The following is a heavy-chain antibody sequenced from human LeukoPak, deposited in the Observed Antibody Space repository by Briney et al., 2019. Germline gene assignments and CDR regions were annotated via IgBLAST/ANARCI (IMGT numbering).Heavy chain of an antibody. V-gene: IGHV3-53*01. J-gene: IGHJ4*02. CDR2: IYKDGRT. CDR3: AKSLTYYHENSDSI. Sequence: GGSLRLSCAASGFIVSSNYMTWVRQAPGKGLEWVSVIYKDGRTFYADSVKGRFSISRDNSKNTLYLQMNSLRAEDTAVYYCAKSLTYYHENSDSIWGQGTLVTVSS. CDR1: GFIVSSNY. D-gene: IGHD3-22*01.